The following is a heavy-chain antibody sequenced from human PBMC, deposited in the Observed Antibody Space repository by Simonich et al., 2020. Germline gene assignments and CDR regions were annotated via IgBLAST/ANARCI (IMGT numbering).Heavy chain of an antibody. CDR2: IQQDGSEK. CDR1: GFIFSSYC. D-gene: IGHD7-27*01. V-gene: IGHV3-7*01. J-gene: IGHJ6*03. Sequence: EVQLVESGGGLVQPGGYLRLSCAASGFIFSSYCMSWVRHAPGEGLEWVANIQQDGSEKYYVESVNGRLTISIDNAKNSLYLQMNSLRAEDTAVYYCASDGLGTAYYYYMDVWGKGTTVTVSS. CDR3: ASDGLGTAYYYYMDV.